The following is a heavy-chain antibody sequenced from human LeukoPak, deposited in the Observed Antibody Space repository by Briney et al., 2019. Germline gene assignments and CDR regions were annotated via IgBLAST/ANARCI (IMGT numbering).Heavy chain of an antibody. J-gene: IGHJ4*02. D-gene: IGHD4-17*01. CDR2: ISAYNGNT. Sequence: VASVKVSCKASGYTFTSYGISWVREAPGQGLEWMGWISAYNGNTNYAQKLQGRVTMTTDTSTSTAYMELRSLRSDDAAVYYCARSFDYGDYVLDYWGQGTLVTVSS. V-gene: IGHV1-18*01. CDR3: ARSFDYGDYVLDY. CDR1: GYTFTSYG.